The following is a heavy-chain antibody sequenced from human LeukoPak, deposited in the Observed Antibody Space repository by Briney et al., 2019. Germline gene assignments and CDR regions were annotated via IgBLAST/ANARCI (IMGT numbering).Heavy chain of an antibody. CDR3: ARDDGSYSRSPGFDY. V-gene: IGHV3-21*01. CDR2: ITISSTYI. D-gene: IGHD1-26*01. Sequence: GGSLRLSCAASGFTFSSYNMNWVRQAPGKGLEWVSSITISSTYIYYADSVKGRFTISRDNAKNSLYLQMNSLRAEDTAVYYCARDDGSYSRSPGFDYWGQGTLVTVSS. CDR1: GFTFSSYN. J-gene: IGHJ4*02.